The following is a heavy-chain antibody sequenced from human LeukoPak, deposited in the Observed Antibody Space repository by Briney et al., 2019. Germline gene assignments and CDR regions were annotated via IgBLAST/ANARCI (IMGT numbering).Heavy chain of an antibody. CDR1: GAAISRNSCF. V-gene: IGHV4-39*01. CDR2: GRYSGTT. D-gene: IGHD5-24*01. J-gene: IGHJ4*02. CDR3: ARHEEEDGYNAKTPDY. Sequence: SETLSLTCTVSGAAISRNSCFWGWIRQPPGMGLEWIVSGRYSGTTYYNPSLKSRITISIDTSKNQFSLRLSSVTAADTAVYYCARHEEEDGYNAKTPDYWGQGALVAVSS.